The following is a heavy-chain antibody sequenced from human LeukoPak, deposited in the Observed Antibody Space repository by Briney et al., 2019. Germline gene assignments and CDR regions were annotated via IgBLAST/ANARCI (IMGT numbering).Heavy chain of an antibody. CDR1: GFTFSDYN. V-gene: IGHV3-11*01. Sequence: RGGSLRLSCAASGFTFSDYNMNWVRQAPGKGLEWVSYITNGGSTIHHADSVKGRFTISRDNAKKTLYLQMNSLRAEDTAVYYCARSIGLTGGGVDVWGKGPRSPSLQ. D-gene: IGHD3-9*01. CDR3: ARSIGLTGGGVDV. J-gene: IGHJ6*01. CDR2: ITNGGSTI.